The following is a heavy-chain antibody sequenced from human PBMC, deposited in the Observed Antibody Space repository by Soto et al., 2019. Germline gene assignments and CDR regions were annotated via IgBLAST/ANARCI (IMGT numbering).Heavy chain of an antibody. Sequence: ASVKVSCKASGYTFTIYGISCVLQSPLQWLDGMGWISAYNGNTNYAQKLQGRVTMTTDTSTSTAYMELRSLRSDDTAVYYCARNAKPDYGGNSGRVGPWSYWGQGTLVTVSS. CDR2: ISAYNGNT. CDR3: ARNAKPDYGGNSGRVGPWSY. V-gene: IGHV1-18*01. D-gene: IGHD4-17*01. J-gene: IGHJ4*02. CDR1: GYTFTIYG.